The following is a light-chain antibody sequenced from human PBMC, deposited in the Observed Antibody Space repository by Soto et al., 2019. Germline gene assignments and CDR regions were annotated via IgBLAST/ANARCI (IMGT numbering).Light chain of an antibody. CDR2: GAS. J-gene: IGKJ1*01. CDR3: QQYANWPRT. CDR1: QTVSRT. Sequence: EILMTQSPATLSVSPGERATLSCRASQTVSRTLAWYQQKPGQAPRLLIYGASTRATGIPARFSGRGSGTEFTLTISSLQSEDFAVYYCQQYANWPRTFGQGTKVEIK. V-gene: IGKV3-15*01.